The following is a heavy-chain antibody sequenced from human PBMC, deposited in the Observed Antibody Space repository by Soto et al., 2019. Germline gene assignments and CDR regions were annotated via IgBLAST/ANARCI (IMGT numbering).Heavy chain of an antibody. D-gene: IGHD3-22*01. J-gene: IGHJ6*02. CDR3: AGEGSAKLLYYPSYYYYGMDV. CDR1: GFTFSASA. V-gene: IGHV1-58*01. CDR2: IVIGSGKT. Sequence: GASVKVSCKASGFTFSASAVQWVRQARGQHLEWIGWIVIGSGKTNYAENFRERVTITRDTSTSTAYMELTGLRSEDTAVYYCAGEGSAKLLYYPSYYYYGMDVWGQGTTVTVSS.